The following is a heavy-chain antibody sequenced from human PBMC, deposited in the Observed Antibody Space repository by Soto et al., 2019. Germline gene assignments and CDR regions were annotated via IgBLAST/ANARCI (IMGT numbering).Heavy chain of an antibody. CDR3: AKENYYGSGTPEGYFDY. Sequence: QVQLVQSGAEVKKPGSSVKVSCKASGGTFSSYAISWVRQAPGQGLEWMGGIIPIFGTANYAQKFQGRVTITADESTSTAYMELSSLRSEHTAVYYCAKENYYGSGTPEGYFDYWGQGTLVTVSS. D-gene: IGHD3-10*01. CDR2: IIPIFGTA. CDR1: GGTFSSYA. J-gene: IGHJ4*02. V-gene: IGHV1-69*01.